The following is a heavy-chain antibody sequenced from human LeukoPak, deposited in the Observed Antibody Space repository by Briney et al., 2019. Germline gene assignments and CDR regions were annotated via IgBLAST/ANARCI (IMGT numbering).Heavy chain of an antibody. CDR3: APEYNWNYGPGYNWFDP. V-gene: IGHV3-7*03. D-gene: IGHD1-7*01. Sequence: GGSLRLSCAASGFTFSSYWMSWVRQAPGKGLEWVAKIKQDGSEKYYVDSVKGRFTISRDNAKNSLYLQMNILRADDTAWAYCAPEYNWNYGPGYNWFDPWGQGTLVTVSS. CDR1: GFTFSSYW. CDR2: IKQDGSEK. J-gene: IGHJ5*02.